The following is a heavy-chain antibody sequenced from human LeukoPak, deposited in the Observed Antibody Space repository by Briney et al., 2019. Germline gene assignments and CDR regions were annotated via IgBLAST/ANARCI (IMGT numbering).Heavy chain of an antibody. J-gene: IGHJ4*02. V-gene: IGHV3-21*01. Sequence: GGSLRLSCAASGFTFSTYSMNWVRQAPGKGLEWVSSISSSTSYTYYADSVRGRFTISRDNAKNSLYLQMNSLRAEDTAVYYCARCPRWAHFDYWGQGTLVTVSS. CDR3: ARCPRWAHFDY. CDR1: GFTFSTYS. D-gene: IGHD4-23*01. CDR2: ISSSTSYT.